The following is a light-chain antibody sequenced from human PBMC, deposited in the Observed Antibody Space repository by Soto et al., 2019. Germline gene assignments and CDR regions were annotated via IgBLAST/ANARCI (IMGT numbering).Light chain of an antibody. CDR2: DAS. CDR3: QRYETYSRT. V-gene: IGKV1-5*01. J-gene: IGKJ1*01. Sequence: DIHMTQSPSTLSASVGDRVTITCRASQSVGGTLAWYQQKPGKAPKLLIYDASSLERGVPSRFSGSGSGTEFSLTISSLQPDDFATYYCQRYETYSRTFGQGTKVDIK. CDR1: QSVGGT.